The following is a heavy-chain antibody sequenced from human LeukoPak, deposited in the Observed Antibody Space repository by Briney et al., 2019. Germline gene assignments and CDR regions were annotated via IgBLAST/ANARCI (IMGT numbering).Heavy chain of an antibody. Sequence: SETQSLTCTVSGGSISSSSYYWGWIRQPPGKGLEWIGSIYYSGSTYYNPSLKSRVTISVDTSKNQFSLKLSSVTAADTAVYYCARLSSSWYFWFDPWGQGTLVTVSS. J-gene: IGHJ5*02. CDR3: ARLSSSWYFWFDP. V-gene: IGHV4-39*01. CDR2: IYYSGST. CDR1: GGSISSSSYY. D-gene: IGHD6-13*01.